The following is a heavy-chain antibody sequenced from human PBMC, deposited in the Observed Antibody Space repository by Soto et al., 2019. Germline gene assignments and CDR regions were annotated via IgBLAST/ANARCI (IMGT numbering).Heavy chain of an antibody. J-gene: IGHJ4*02. CDR2: FDPEDGET. CDR1: GYTLTELS. V-gene: IGHV1-24*01. Sequence: ASVKVTCKVSGYTLTELSMHWVRQAPGKGLEWMGGFDPEDGETIYAQKFQGRVTMTEDTSTDTAYMELSSLRSEDTAVYYCATLSITMTFFDYWGQGTLVTVSS. CDR3: ATLSITMTFFDY. D-gene: IGHD3-22*01.